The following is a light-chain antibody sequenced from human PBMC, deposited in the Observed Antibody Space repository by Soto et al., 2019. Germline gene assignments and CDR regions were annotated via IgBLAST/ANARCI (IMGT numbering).Light chain of an antibody. Sequence: EIVLTQSPGTLSLSPGERATLSCRASQSVSSSYLAWYQQKPGQAPRLLIYDASRRATGIPDRFSGSGSGTEFTLTISRLELEDFALYYCQQYGSSPGLLTFGPGTKVDIK. CDR1: QSVSSSY. CDR2: DAS. J-gene: IGKJ3*01. V-gene: IGKV3-20*01. CDR3: QQYGSSPGLLT.